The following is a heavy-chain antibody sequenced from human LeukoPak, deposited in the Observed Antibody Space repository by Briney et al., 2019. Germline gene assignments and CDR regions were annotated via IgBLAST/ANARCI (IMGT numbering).Heavy chain of an antibody. D-gene: IGHD1-7*01. CDR2: IDPNSGAT. CDR3: ARAVHWSYDS. CDR1: GYTFTGYY. Sequence: ASVKVSCKASGYTFTGYYMHWVRQAPGQGLEWMGWIDPNSGATTYAQKFQGRVSMTRDTSISTAYMELSSLTSDDTAVYYCARAVHWSYDSWGQGTLVTVSS. V-gene: IGHV1-2*02. J-gene: IGHJ4*02.